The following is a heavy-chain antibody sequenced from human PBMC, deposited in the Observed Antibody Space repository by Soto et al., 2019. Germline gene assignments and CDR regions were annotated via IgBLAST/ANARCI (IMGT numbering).Heavy chain of an antibody. J-gene: IGHJ4*02. D-gene: IGHD3-3*01. Sequence: GGSLRLSCAASGFTFSSYAMSWVRQAPGKGLEWVSAISGSGGSTYYADSVKGRFTISRDNSKNTLYLQMNSLRAEDTAVYYCAKDLLRFLEWFTTGSYFDYWGQGTLVTVSS. V-gene: IGHV3-23*01. CDR3: AKDLLRFLEWFTTGSYFDY. CDR1: GFTFSSYA. CDR2: ISGSGGST.